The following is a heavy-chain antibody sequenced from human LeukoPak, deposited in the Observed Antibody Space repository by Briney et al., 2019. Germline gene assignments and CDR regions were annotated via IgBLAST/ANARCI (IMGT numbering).Heavy chain of an antibody. CDR2: IYYSGST. V-gene: IGHV4-59*01. J-gene: IGHJ4*02. D-gene: IGHD6-13*01. CDR1: GGSISRYY. Sequence: KPSETLSLTCTVSGGSISRYYWSWIRQPPGKGLEWIGYIYYSGSTNYNPSLKSRVTISVDTSKNQFSLKLSSVTAADTAVYYCARGIAAAKTNYFDYWGQGTLVTVSS. CDR3: ARGIAAAKTNYFDY.